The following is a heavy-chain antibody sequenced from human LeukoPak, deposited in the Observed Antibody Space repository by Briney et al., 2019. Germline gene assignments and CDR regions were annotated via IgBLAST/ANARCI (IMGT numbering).Heavy chain of an antibody. J-gene: IGHJ4*02. CDR2: ISGSGGST. V-gene: IGHV3-23*01. CDR3: AITPGIAADWEGYFDY. Sequence: GGSLRLSCAASGFTFSSCAMSWVRQAPGKGLEWVSAISGSGGSTYYADSVKGRFTISRDNSKNTLYLQMNSLRAEDTAVYYCAITPGIAADWEGYFDYWGQGTLVTVSS. CDR1: GFTFSSCA. D-gene: IGHD6-13*01.